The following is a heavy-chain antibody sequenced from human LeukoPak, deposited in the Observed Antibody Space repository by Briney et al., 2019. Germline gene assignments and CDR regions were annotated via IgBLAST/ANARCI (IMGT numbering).Heavy chain of an antibody. D-gene: IGHD2-15*01. CDR1: GYTFTSYY. V-gene: IGHV3-30-3*01. Sequence: SCKASGYTFTSYYMHWVRQAPGKGLEWVAVISYDGSNKYYADSVKGRFTISRDNSKNTLYLQMNSLRAEDTAVYYCARDAASDFDIAPHGYWGQGTLVTVSS. J-gene: IGHJ4*02. CDR3: ARDAASDFDIAPHGY. CDR2: ISYDGSNK.